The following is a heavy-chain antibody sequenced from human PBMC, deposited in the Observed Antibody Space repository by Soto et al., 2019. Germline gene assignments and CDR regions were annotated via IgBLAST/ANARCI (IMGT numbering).Heavy chain of an antibody. J-gene: IGHJ4*02. Sequence: QVQLQESGPGLVKPSETLSLTCTVSGGSISNYYWSWIRQPPGKGLEWIGYIYFSGSTNYNPSLKSRGTSSVDTSKNQFSLTLSSVTAADTAVYYCARRYGGAVDYWGQGTLVTVSS. V-gene: IGHV4-59*08. CDR3: ARRYGGAVDY. CDR2: IYFSGST. D-gene: IGHD3-10*01. CDR1: GGSISNYY.